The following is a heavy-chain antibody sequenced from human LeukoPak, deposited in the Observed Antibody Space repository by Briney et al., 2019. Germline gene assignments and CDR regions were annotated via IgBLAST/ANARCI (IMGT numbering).Heavy chain of an antibody. CDR2: IIPIFGTA. D-gene: IGHD3-22*01. Sequence: SVKVSCKASGGTFSSYAISWVRQAPGQGLEWMGGIIPIFGTANYAQKFQGRVTITTDESTSTAYMELSSLRSEDTAVYYCASLLYDGSGYYDPWGQGTLVTVSS. V-gene: IGHV1-69*05. CDR1: GGTFSSYA. J-gene: IGHJ5*02. CDR3: ASLLYDGSGYYDP.